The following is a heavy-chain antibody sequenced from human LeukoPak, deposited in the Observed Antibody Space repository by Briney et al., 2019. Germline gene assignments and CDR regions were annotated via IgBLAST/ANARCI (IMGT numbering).Heavy chain of an antibody. CDR2: IKSEGEGATT. J-gene: IGHJ6*04. V-gene: IGHV3-15*01. CDR3: IAHFPYFYGLDV. Sequence: GSLRLSCVSSGFTIGTAWMSWVRQAPGKGLEWLGHIKSEGEGATTDYAAPAKGRFAISRDDSKNMIYLQMSSLKIDDTAIYYCIAHFPYFYGLDVWGKGTTVTVSS. CDR1: GFTIGTAW. D-gene: IGHD3-3*02.